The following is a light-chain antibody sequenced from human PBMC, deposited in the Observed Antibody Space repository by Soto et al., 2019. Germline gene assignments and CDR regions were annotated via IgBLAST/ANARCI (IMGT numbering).Light chain of an antibody. CDR2: EVT. CDR1: GRDLGDYNY. Sequence: QAVVTQPASLSGSPGQSITISCTGTGRDLGDYNYVSWYQQQPGKAPRLLIYEVTNRPSGISTRFSGSKSGRTASLTISGLQAEDEAEYYCSSYASGPSFLFGGGTKVTVL. CDR3: SSYASGPSFL. J-gene: IGLJ2*01. V-gene: IGLV2-14*03.